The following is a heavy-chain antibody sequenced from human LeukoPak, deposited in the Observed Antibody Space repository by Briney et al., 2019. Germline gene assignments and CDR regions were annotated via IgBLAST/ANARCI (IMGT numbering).Heavy chain of an antibody. CDR1: GGSISSNNW. CDR3: ASKTTGTAGTFDY. V-gene: IGHV4-4*02. CDR2: IHHSGSA. D-gene: IGHD1-1*01. J-gene: IGHJ4*02. Sequence: SGTLSLTCAVSGGSISSNNWWSWVRQPPGKGLEWIGEIHHSGSANYNPSLKSRVTISVDKSKNQFSPELTSLTAADTAVYYCASKTTGTAGTFDYWGQVTLVTVSS.